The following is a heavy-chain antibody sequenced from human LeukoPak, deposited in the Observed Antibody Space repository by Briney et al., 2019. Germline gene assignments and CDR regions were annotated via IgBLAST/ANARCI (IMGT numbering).Heavy chain of an antibody. CDR1: GGSISSYY. CDR2: IYYSGST. D-gene: IGHD3-22*01. Sequence: SETLSLTCTVSGGSISSYYWSWIRQPSRKGLEWIGYIYYSGSTNYNPSLKSRVTISVDTSKNQFSLKLSSVTAADTAVYYCARDPSSYYDSSGYPLPDAFDIWGQGTMVTVSS. J-gene: IGHJ3*02. V-gene: IGHV4-59*01. CDR3: ARDPSSYYDSSGYPLPDAFDI.